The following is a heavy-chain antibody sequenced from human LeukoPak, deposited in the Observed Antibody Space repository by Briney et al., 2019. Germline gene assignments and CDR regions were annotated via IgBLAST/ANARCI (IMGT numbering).Heavy chain of an antibody. J-gene: IGHJ4*02. V-gene: IGHV3-7*03. D-gene: IGHD3-16*01. CDR1: GFTFSNYW. CDR3: ARGRRDSEYVGGLGY. Sequence: GGSLRLSCEASGFTFSNYWMSWVRQAPGKGLEWLANIKEDGSVKYYVDSVKGRFTITRDNAKNLLFLQMNSLRAEDTAVYSCARGRRDSEYVGGLGYWGQGILVTVSS. CDR2: IKEDGSVK.